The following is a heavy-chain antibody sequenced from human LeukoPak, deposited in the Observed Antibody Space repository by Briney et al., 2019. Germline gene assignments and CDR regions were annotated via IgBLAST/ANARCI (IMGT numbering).Heavy chain of an antibody. Sequence: SETLSLTCAVYGGSFSGYYWSWIRQPPGKGLEWIGEINHSGSTNYNPSLKSRVTISVDTSKNQFSLKLSSVTAADTAVYYCARVRVGPTYYYDSSGYHDAFDIWGQGTMVTVSS. CDR3: ARVRVGPTYYYDSSGYHDAFDI. D-gene: IGHD3-22*01. V-gene: IGHV4-34*01. J-gene: IGHJ3*02. CDR2: INHSGST. CDR1: GGSFSGYY.